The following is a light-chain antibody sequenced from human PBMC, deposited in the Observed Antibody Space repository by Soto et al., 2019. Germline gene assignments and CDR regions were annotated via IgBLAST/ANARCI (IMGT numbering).Light chain of an antibody. CDR1: QGISYY. Sequence: DIQMTQSPHSLSASVGDRVTITFRASQGISYYLAWYQQKPGKGPKLLIYDATILQSGVPSRFSGSGSGTDFTPTISSLQPEDVATYYCQKYNGAFSFGPGTKVDIK. CDR3: QKYNGAFS. V-gene: IGKV1-27*01. CDR2: DAT. J-gene: IGKJ3*01.